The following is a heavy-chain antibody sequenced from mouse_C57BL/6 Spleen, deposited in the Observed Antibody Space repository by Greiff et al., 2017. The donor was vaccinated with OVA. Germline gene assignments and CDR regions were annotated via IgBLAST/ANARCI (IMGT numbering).Heavy chain of an antibody. V-gene: IGHV10-1*01. CDR1: GFSFNTYA. Sequence: EVQLVESGGGLVQPKGSLKLSCAASGFSFNTYAMNWVRQAPGKGLEWVARIRSKSNNYATYYADSVKDRFTISRDDSESMLYLQMNNLKTEDTAMYYCVREGAAQAFYYYAMDYWGQGTSVTVSS. D-gene: IGHD3-2*02. CDR2: IRSKSNNYAT. J-gene: IGHJ4*01. CDR3: VREGAAQAFYYYAMDY.